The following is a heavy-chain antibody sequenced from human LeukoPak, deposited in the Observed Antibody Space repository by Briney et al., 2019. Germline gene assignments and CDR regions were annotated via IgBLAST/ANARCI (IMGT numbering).Heavy chain of an antibody. J-gene: IGHJ4*02. CDR3: AKAPVKWYYFDY. D-gene: IGHD1-26*01. CDR2: IRYDGSNK. V-gene: IGHV3-30*02. Sequence: PGGSLRLSCAASGFTFSSYGMDWVRQAPGKGLEWVAFIRYDGSNKYYADSVKGRFTISRDNSKNTLYLQMNSLRAEDTAVYYCAKAPVKWYYFDYWGQGTLVTVSS. CDR1: GFTFSSYG.